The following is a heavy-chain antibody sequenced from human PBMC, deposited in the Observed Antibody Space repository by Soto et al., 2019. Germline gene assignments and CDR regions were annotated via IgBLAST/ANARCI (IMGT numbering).Heavy chain of an antibody. V-gene: IGHV4-31*03. CDR1: GGSISSGGYY. CDR2: IYDSGST. CDR3: ATAGHSSWAEGDNWFDH. D-gene: IGHD6-13*01. Sequence: SETLSLTCTVSGGSISSGGYYWSWIRQPPGKGLEWIGYIYDSGSTYFNPSLKSRLTISVDTSKNQFTLQLRSVTAADTAVYYCATAGHSSWAEGDNWFDHWGQGTLVTVSS. J-gene: IGHJ5*02.